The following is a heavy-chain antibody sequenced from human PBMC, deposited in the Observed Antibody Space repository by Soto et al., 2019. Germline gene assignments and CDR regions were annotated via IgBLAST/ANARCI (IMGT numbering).Heavy chain of an antibody. J-gene: IGHJ4*02. CDR1: GFTVTNYY. CDR2: INPAGDTT. V-gene: IGHV1-46*03. CDR3: ARDRTGAAYFDY. Sequence: GASVKVSCKASGFTVTNYYMHWVRLAPGQGPEWMGLINPAGDTTSFAPKFRGRVTVTRHTSTSTIYMEMRGLRSDDTAFYYCARDRTGAAYFDYWGQGTLVTVSS. D-gene: IGHD1-26*01.